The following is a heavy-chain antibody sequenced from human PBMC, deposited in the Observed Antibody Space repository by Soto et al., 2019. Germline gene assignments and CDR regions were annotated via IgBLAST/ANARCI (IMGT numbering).Heavy chain of an antibody. J-gene: IGHJ5*01. D-gene: IGHD4-17*01. Sequence: SETRSLTCSVSGDSIRGSPYCWAWLRQPPGKGMEWIGSDYYSGTTYRKPSLTSRADLFVDTSKTQYTLKLSSVTAADTAVNYSAHIGDYDYYDWLDLWGQGTLVTVSS. CDR2: DYYSGTT. CDR1: GDSIRGSPYC. CDR3: AHIGDYDYYDWLDL. V-gene: IGHV4-39*01.